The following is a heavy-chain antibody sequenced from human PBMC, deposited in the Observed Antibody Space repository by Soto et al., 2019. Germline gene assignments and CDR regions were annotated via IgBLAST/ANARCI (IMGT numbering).Heavy chain of an antibody. D-gene: IGHD3-10*01. CDR3: AKDAVSGSRRVPFNYYGMDV. V-gene: IGHV3-30*18. J-gene: IGHJ6*02. CDR1: GFSFSIYG. CDR2: ISYDGSER. Sequence: QVQLVESGGGVVQPGRSLRLSCAASGFSFSIYGMHWVRQAPGKGLQWVAAISYDGSERYYADSVKGRFTISRDNSNNTPYLQMNSLRAEDTAVYYCAKDAVSGSRRVPFNYYGMDVWGQGTTVTVSS.